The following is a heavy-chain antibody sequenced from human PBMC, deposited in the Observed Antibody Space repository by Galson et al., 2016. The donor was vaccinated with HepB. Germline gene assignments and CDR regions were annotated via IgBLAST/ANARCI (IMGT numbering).Heavy chain of an antibody. CDR2: IYYTGST. J-gene: IGHJ5*02. CDR1: GGSLSGYY. V-gene: IGHV4-34*09. D-gene: IGHD6-6*01. CDR3: ARVSIAARLAFDR. Sequence: TLSLTCGVYGGSLSGYYWHWIRQPPGKGLEWIGNIYYTGSTYKNPSLKSRFIISVDTSKNQFSLKLSSVTAADTGVYYCARVSIAARLAFDRWGQGTLVTVSS.